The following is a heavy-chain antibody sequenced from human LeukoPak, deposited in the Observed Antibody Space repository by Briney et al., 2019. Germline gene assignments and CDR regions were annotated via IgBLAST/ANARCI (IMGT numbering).Heavy chain of an antibody. CDR3: ARARGQLVHWYFDY. CDR2: IWFDGSNI. J-gene: IGHJ4*02. D-gene: IGHD6-6*01. Sequence: RPGGSLRLSCVASGFTFSNYGMHWVRQAPGKGLEWVAIIWFDGSNIYYADSVKGRFAISRDNSKNTLFLQMNSLRSEDTAVYYCARARGQLVHWYFDYWGQGTLVTVSS. V-gene: IGHV3-30*02. CDR1: GFTFSNYG.